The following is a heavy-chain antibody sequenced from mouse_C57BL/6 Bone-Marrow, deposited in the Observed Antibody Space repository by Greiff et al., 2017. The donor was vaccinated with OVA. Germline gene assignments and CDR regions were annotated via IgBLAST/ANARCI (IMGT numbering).Heavy chain of an antibody. CDR2: ISSGSSTI. D-gene: IGHD1-2*01. V-gene: IGHV5-17*01. CDR3: ARRYYGLFDY. J-gene: IGHJ2*01. CDR1: GFTFSDYG. Sequence: EVKLMESGGGLVKPGGSLKLSCAASGFTFSDYGMHWVRQAPEKGLVWVAYISSGSSTIYYADTVKGRFTISRDNAKNTLFLQMTSLRSEDTAMYYCARRYYGLFDYWGQGTTLTVSS.